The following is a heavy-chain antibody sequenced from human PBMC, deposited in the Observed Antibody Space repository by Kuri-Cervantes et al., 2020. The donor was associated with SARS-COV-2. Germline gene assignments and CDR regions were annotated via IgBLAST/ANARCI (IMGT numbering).Heavy chain of an antibody. CDR3: ARVRYHYDRSGSHRYMDV. J-gene: IGHJ6*03. D-gene: IGHD3-22*01. V-gene: IGHV3-7*03. Sequence: GESLKISCVASEFNFRYYGMYWVRQAPGKGLEWVANIKQDGSEKYYVDSVKGRLTISRDNAKNSLYLQMNSLRAEDTAVYYCARVRYHYDRSGSHRYMDVWGKGTTVTVSS. CDR1: EFNFRYYG. CDR2: IKQDGSEK.